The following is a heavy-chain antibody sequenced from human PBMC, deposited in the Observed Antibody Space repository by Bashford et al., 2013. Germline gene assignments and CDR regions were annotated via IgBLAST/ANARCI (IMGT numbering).Heavy chain of an antibody. V-gene: IGHV4-59*12. CDR3: ARDQMLRLVDFWSGYHMKSPIYGMDV. CDR1: GGSISSYY. CDR2: IYYSGST. J-gene: IGHJ6*02. D-gene: IGHD3-3*01. Sequence: SETLSLTCTVSGGSISSYYWSWIRQPPGKGLEWIGYIYYSGSTNYNPSLKSRVTISVDTSKNQFSLKLSSVTAADTAVYYCARDQMLRLVDFWSGYHMKSPIYGMDVWGQGTTVTVSS.